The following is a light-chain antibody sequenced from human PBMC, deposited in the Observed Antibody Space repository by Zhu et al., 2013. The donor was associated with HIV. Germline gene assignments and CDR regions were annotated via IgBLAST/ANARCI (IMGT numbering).Light chain of an antibody. CDR2: DAS. CDR3: LQDYTFPWT. Sequence: DIQMTQSPSTLSASVGDRVTITCRASQTISNWLAWYQQKPGKAPRVLIYDASTLEAGVPSRFSGSASGTEFTLTINGLQADDFATYYCLQDYTFPWTFGQGTKVDI. CDR1: QTISNW. V-gene: IGKV1-5*01. J-gene: IGKJ1*01.